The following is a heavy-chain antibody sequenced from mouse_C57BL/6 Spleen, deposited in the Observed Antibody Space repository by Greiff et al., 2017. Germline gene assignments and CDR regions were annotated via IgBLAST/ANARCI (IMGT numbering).Heavy chain of an antibody. V-gene: IGHV1-4*01. J-gene: IGHJ2*01. CDR1: GYTFTSYT. CDR2: INPSSGYT. CDR3: ARSDAFDY. Sequence: QVQLKQSGAELARPGASVKMSCKASGYTFTSYTMHWVKQRPGPGLEWIGYINPSSGYTKYNQKFKDKATLTADKSSSTAYMQLSSLTSEDSAVYYCARSDAFDYWGQGTTLTVSS.